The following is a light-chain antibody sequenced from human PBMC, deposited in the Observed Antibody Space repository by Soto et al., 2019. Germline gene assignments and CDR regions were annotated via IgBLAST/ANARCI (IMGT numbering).Light chain of an antibody. V-gene: IGKV3-11*01. J-gene: IGKJ4*01. Sequence: EIVLTQSPATLSLSLGERGTLSCRASQSISSYLLWYQQKPGQAPRLLIYDASNRATGIPARFSGSGSGTDFTLTISSLEPEDFAVYYCQQRSNWPLTFGGGTKVEIK. CDR1: QSISSY. CDR3: QQRSNWPLT. CDR2: DAS.